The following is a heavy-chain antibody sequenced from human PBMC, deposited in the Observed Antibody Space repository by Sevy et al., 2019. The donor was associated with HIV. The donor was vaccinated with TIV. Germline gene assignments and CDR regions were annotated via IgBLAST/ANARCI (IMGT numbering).Heavy chain of an antibody. J-gene: IGHJ4*02. Sequence: ASVKVSCKASGYTFTSYDINWVRQATGQGLEWMGWMNPNSGNTGYAQKFQGRVIMTRNTSITTAYMELSSLKSEDTAVYYCVRDSWLRPSNSPYYFDFWGQGTLVTVSS. CDR2: MNPNSGNT. CDR3: VRDSWLRPSNSPYYFDF. D-gene: IGHD5-12*01. CDR1: GYTFTSYD. V-gene: IGHV1-8*01.